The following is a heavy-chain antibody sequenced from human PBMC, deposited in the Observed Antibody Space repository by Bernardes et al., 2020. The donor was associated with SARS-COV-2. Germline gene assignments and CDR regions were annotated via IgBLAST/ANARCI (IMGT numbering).Heavy chain of an antibody. CDR3: ARYCSSSTGYQGRGFDP. V-gene: IGHV4-4*07. CDR2: VYTPWTI. CDR1: GHSNNTYY. Sequence: SEPLSLTCTVSGHSNNTYYWSWIRQLAGEGLEWIGHVYTPWTINYHPSRKSRVTMAVDTCKNQLSLKLSAVTASDTAVYFCARYCSSSTGYQGRGFDPWGQGTLVTVSS. D-gene: IGHD3-22*01. J-gene: IGHJ5*02.